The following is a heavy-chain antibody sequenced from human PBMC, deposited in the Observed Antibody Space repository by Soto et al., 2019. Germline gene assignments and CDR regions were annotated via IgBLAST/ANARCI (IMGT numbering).Heavy chain of an antibody. CDR3: ARGGQRKDFDY. CDR2: INHSGST. J-gene: IGHJ4*02. V-gene: IGHV4-34*01. CDR1: GGSFSGYY. Sequence: PSETLSLTCAVYGGSFSGYYWSWIRQPPGKGLEWIGEINHSGSTNYNPSLKSRVTISVDASKNQFSLKLSSVTAADTAVYYCARGGQRKDFDYWGQGTLVTVSS. D-gene: IGHD6-25*01.